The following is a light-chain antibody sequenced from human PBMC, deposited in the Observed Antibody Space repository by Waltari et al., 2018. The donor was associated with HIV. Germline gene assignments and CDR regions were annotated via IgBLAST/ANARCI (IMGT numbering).Light chain of an antibody. CDR2: DVN. J-gene: IGLJ2*01. V-gene: IGLV2-8*01. Sequence: QSALTQPPSASGPLGQSVTISCTGPTSDVGGYNYVPWYQQYPGEAPKLIIYDVNKRPSGVPDRFSGSKSGNTASLTVSGLQGEDEAQYYCSAYAGSNNLVLFGGGTKLTVL. CDR1: TSDVGGYNY. CDR3: SAYAGSNNLVL.